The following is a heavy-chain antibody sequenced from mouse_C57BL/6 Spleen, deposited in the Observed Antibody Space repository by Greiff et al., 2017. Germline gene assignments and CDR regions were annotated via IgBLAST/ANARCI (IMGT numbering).Heavy chain of an antibody. CDR2: ISSGGSYT. CDR1: GFTFSSYG. D-gene: IGHD1-1*02. Sequence: EVQLVESGGDLVKPGGSLKLSCAASGFTFSSYGMSWVRQTPDKRLEWVATISSGGSYTYYTDSVKGRFTITRDNAKNTLYLQMSSLKSEDTAMYYCAREVATRAMDYWGQGTSVTVSS. CDR3: AREVATRAMDY. V-gene: IGHV5-6*01. J-gene: IGHJ4*01.